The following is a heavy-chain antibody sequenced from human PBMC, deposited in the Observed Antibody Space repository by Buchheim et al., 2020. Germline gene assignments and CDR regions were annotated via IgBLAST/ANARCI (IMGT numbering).Heavy chain of an antibody. CDR3: ARDFWWLWDY. D-gene: IGHD2-15*01. Sequence: EVQLVESGGGLVQPGGSLRLSCAASGFTFSTYWMSWVRPAPGKGLEWVANIKEDGSDKYYVDSVKGRFTVSRDNAKNSLYLQLNSLRSEDTAVYYCARDFWWLWDYWGEGTL. CDR1: GFTFSTYW. V-gene: IGHV3-7*01. J-gene: IGHJ4*02. CDR2: IKEDGSDK.